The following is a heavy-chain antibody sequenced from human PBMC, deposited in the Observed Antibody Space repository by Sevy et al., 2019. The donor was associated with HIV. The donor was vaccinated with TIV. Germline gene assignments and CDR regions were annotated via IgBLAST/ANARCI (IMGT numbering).Heavy chain of an antibody. CDR1: GFTFSSYS. D-gene: IGHD3-22*01. J-gene: IGHJ4*02. CDR2: ISSSSSTI. V-gene: IGHV3-48*01. Sequence: GGSLRLSCAASGFTFSSYSMNWVRQAPGKGLEWVSYISSSSSTIYYADSVKGRFTISRDNSKNTLYLQMNSLRAEDTAVYYCAKDLYAYYYDSSGYYSSFDYWGQGTLVTVSS. CDR3: AKDLYAYYYDSSGYYSSFDY.